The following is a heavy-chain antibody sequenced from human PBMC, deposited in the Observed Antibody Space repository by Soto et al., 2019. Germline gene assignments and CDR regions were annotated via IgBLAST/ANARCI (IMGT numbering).Heavy chain of an antibody. D-gene: IGHD6-6*01. CDR2: VSSNGVGT. V-gene: IGHV3-64*01. J-gene: IGHJ6*03. CDR3: ARRARPDFYYMDV. Sequence: GGSLRLSCAASGFTLSGYAMDWVRQAPGKGLEYVSGVSSNGVGTYYANSVQGRFTISRDNSKNTVYLQMGSLRPEDMAVYYCARRARPDFYYMDVWGKGTTVTVSS. CDR1: GFTLSGYA.